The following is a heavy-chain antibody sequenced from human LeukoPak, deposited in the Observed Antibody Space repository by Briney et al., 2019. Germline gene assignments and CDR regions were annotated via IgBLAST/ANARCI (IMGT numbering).Heavy chain of an antibody. V-gene: IGHV4-31*03. CDR2: IYYSGST. Sequence: PSETLSLTCTVSGGSISSGGYYWSWIRQHPGKGLEWIGYIYYSGSTYYNPSLKSRVTISVDTSKNQFSLKLSSVTAADTAVYYCARGRERFLEWLSASYYFDYWGQGTLVTVSS. CDR3: ARGRERFLEWLSASYYFDY. CDR1: GGSISSGGYY. D-gene: IGHD3-3*01. J-gene: IGHJ4*02.